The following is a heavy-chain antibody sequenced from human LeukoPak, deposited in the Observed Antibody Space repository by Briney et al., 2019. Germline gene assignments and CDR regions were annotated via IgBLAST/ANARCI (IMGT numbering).Heavy chain of an antibody. J-gene: IGHJ6*03. CDR3: ARVRSYDSSATYYYYMDV. D-gene: IGHD3-22*01. V-gene: IGHV1-69*05. Sequence: SVKVSCKASGYTFSMYNMHWVRQAPGQGLEWMGGIIPIFGTANYAQKFQGRVTITTDESTSTAYMELSSLRSEDTAVYYCARVRSYDSSATYYYYMDVWGKGTTVTVSS. CDR2: IIPIFGTA. CDR1: GYTFSMYN.